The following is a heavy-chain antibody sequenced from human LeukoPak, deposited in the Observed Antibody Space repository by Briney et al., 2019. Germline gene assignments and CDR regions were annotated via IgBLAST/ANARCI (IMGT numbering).Heavy chain of an antibody. Sequence: PSETLSLTCTVSGGSITSSAWSWIRQPAGKGLVWTGRIYTSGTINYNPSLKSRVSMSLDTSNSQFSLRLNSVTAADTAVYYCAREGAVPGIDSWGQGTLVTVSS. CDR2: IYTSGTI. J-gene: IGHJ4*02. CDR3: AREGAVPGIDS. CDR1: GGSITSSA. V-gene: IGHV4-4*07. D-gene: IGHD6-19*01.